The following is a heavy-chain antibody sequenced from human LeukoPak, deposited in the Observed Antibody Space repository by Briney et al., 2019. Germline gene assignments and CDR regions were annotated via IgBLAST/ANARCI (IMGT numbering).Heavy chain of an antibody. CDR2: IWYDGSNK. CDR3: AREEGYNGSGSYLDY. V-gene: IGHV3-33*01. CDR1: GFTFSSYG. Sequence: GGSLRLSCAASGFTFSSYGMHWVRQAPGKGLEWVAVIWYDGSNKYYADSVKGRFTISRDNSKNTLYLQMNSLRAEDTAVYYCAREEGYNGSGSYLDYWGQGTLVTVSS. J-gene: IGHJ4*02. D-gene: IGHD3-10*01.